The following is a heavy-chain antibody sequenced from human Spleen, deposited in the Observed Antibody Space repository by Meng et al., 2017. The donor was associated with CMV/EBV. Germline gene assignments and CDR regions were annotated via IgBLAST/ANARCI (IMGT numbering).Heavy chain of an antibody. CDR1: GGSFSSSSYY. CDR2: FYSTGRT. Sequence: SETLSLTCTVSGGSFSSSSYYWGWIRQPPGKALEWIGSFYSTGRTYYNPSLKSRITISIQTSRNQFSLSLSSVTAADTAVYYCASGSYSGYSHYPSGYYGMDVWGQGTTVTVSS. CDR3: ASGSYSGYSHYPSGYYGMDV. D-gene: IGHD1-26*01. V-gene: IGHV4-39*07. J-gene: IGHJ6*02.